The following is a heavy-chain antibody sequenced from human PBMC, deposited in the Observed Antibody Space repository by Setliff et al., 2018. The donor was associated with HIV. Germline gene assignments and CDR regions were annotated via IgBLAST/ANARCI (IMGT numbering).Heavy chain of an antibody. D-gene: IGHD2-15*01. CDR2: IYYSGST. CDR1: GGSFSGYY. CDR3: ARQQHSSDLRIWNY. J-gene: IGHJ4*02. Sequence: SETLSLTCAVYGGSFSGYYWSWIRQPPGKGLEWIGEIYYSGSTYYNPSLKSRVTISVDTSKNQFSLTLTSVTAADTAVYYCARQQHSSDLRIWNYWGQGTLVTVSS. V-gene: IGHV4-34*01.